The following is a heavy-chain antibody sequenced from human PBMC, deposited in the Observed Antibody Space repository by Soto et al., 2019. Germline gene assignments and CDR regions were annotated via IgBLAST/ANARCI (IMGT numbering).Heavy chain of an antibody. Sequence: PGESLKISCKGSGYSFTSYWIGWVRQMPGKGLEWMGIFYPGDSDTRYSPSFQGQVTISADKSISTAYLQWSSLKASDTTMYYCARHGAYYDFWSGRPGGMDVWGQGTTVTVSS. CDR3: ARHGAYYDFWSGRPGGMDV. J-gene: IGHJ6*02. D-gene: IGHD3-3*01. CDR1: GYSFTSYW. V-gene: IGHV5-51*01. CDR2: FYPGDSDT.